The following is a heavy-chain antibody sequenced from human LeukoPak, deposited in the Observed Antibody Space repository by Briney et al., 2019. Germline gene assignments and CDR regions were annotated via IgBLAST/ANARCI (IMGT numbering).Heavy chain of an antibody. CDR2: ISAYNGNT. CDR1: GYTFTSYG. D-gene: IGHD2-2*02. Sequence: ASVKVSCKASGYTFTSYGISWVRQAPGQGLEWMGWISAYNGNTNYAQKLQGRVTMTTDTSTSTAYMELRSLRSGDTAVYYCAREGGDIVVVPAAIWDYWGQGTLVTVSS. V-gene: IGHV1-18*01. CDR3: AREGGDIVVVPAAIWDY. J-gene: IGHJ4*02.